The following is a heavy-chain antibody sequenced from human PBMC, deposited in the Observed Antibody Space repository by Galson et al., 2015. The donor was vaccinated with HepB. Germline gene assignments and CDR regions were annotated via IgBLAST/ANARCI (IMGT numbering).Heavy chain of an antibody. CDR2: INAGNGNT. D-gene: IGHD3-10*01. J-gene: IGHJ4*02. V-gene: IGHV1-3*01. CDR1: GYTFTSYA. Sequence: SVKVSCKASGYTFTSYAMHWVRQAPGQRLEWMGWINAGNGNTKYSQKFQGRVTITRDTSASTAYMELSSLRSEDTAVYYCARAWFGELFLLDLLYWGQGTLVTVSS. CDR3: ARAWFGELFLLDLLY.